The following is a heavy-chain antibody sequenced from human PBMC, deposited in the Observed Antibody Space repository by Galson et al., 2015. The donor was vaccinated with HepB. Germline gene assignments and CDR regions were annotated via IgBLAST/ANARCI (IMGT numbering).Heavy chain of an antibody. D-gene: IGHD3-10*01. CDR2: IKQDGSET. CDR3: ARAAAWRLRGFGEMYHYYNGMDV. V-gene: IGHV3-7*03. Sequence: SLRLSCAASGFTFNSYWMHWVRQAPGKGLEWVANIKQDGSETYYVESMKGRVTISRDNAQNSLYLQMNSLRGEDTAIYYCARAAAWRLRGFGEMYHYYNGMDVWGQGTTVIVSS. J-gene: IGHJ6*02. CDR1: GFTFNSYW.